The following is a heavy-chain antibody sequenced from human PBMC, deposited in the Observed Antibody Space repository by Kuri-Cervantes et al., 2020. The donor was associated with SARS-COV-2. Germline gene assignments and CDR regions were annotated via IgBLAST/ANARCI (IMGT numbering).Heavy chain of an antibody. CDR1: GFTFSNAW. CDR2: IKSKTDGGTT. Sequence: GGSLRLSCAASGFTFSNAWMNWVRQAPGKGLEWVGRIKSKTDGGTTDYAAPVKGRFTISRDNSKNTLYLQMNSLRAEDTAVYYCARCIAAAGTYYYYGMDVWGQGTTVTVSS. CDR3: ARCIAAAGTYYYYGMDV. V-gene: IGHV3-15*07. D-gene: IGHD6-13*01. J-gene: IGHJ6*02.